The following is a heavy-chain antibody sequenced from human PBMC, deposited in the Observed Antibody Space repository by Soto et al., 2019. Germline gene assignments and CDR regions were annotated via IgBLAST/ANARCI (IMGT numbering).Heavy chain of an antibody. CDR1: GGSISSSSYH. J-gene: IGHJ5*02. D-gene: IGHD3-22*01. CDR2: IYYSGST. CDR3: ARHIGVSGYYYDSSGYSNWFDP. V-gene: IGHV4-39*01. Sequence: SETLSLTCTVSGGSISSSSYHWGWIRPPPGKGLEWIGSIYYSGSTYYNPSLKSRVTISVDTSKNQFSLKLSSVTAADTAVYYCARHIGVSGYYYDSSGYSNWFDPWGQGTLVTVSS.